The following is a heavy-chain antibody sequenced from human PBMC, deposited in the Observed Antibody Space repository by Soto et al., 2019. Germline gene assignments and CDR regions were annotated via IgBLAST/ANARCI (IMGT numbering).Heavy chain of an antibody. CDR3: ARTVVVAATPHYFDY. Sequence: PSETLSLTCTVSGGSIFSDGYYWTWIRQHPVEGLEWIGYIYHSGSTYYNPSLKSRVAISVDTPKNQFSLNLRSVTATDTAVYYCARTVVVAATPHYFDYWGQGTLVTVSS. V-gene: IGHV4-31*03. CDR1: GGSIFSDGYY. D-gene: IGHD2-15*01. J-gene: IGHJ4*02. CDR2: IYHSGST.